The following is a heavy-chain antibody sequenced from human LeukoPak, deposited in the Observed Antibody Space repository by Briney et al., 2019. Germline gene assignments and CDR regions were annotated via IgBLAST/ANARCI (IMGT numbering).Heavy chain of an antibody. CDR3: ARAVIVPNFDY. D-gene: IGHD3-16*02. CDR2: IYHSGST. J-gene: IGHJ4*02. Sequence: SETLSLTCTVSGYSISSGYYWGWIRQPPGKGLEWIGSIYHSGSTYYNPSLKSRVTISVDTSKNQFSLKLSSVTAADTAVYYCARAVIVPNFDYWGQGTLVTVS. CDR1: GYSISSGYY. V-gene: IGHV4-38-2*02.